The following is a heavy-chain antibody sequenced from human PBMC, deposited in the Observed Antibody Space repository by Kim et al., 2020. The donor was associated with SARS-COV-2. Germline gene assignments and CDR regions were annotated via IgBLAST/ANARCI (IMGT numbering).Heavy chain of an antibody. J-gene: IGHJ4*02. Sequence: ASVKVSCKASGYTFTSYGISWVRQAPGQGLEWMGWISAYNGNTNYAQKLQGRVTMTTDTSTSTAYMELRSLRSDDTAVYYCARTYYYGSGSYWNGIFDYWGQGTLVTVSS. D-gene: IGHD3-10*01. V-gene: IGHV1-18*04. CDR3: ARTYYYGSGSYWNGIFDY. CDR2: ISAYNGNT. CDR1: GYTFTSYG.